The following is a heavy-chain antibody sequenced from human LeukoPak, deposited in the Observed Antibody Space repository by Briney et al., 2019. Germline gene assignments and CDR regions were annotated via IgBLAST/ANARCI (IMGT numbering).Heavy chain of an antibody. CDR1: GFTFSSYG. D-gene: IGHD3-10*01. Sequence: GGSLRLSCAASGFTFSSYGMHWVRQAPGKGLEWVAVISYDGSNKYYADSVKGRFTISRDNSKNTLYLQMNSLRAEDTAVYYCANDRSHYGSGTGYFDYWGQGTLVTVSS. CDR3: ANDRSHYGSGTGYFDY. V-gene: IGHV3-30*18. CDR2: ISYDGSNK. J-gene: IGHJ4*02.